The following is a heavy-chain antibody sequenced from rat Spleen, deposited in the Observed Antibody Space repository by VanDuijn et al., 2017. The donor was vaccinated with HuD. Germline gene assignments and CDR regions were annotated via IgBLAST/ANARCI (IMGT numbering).Heavy chain of an antibody. Sequence: EVQLVESGGGLVQPGRSLKVSCAASGFTFRNFDMAWVRQDPTKGLEWVATFSYDGFTTYYRDSVRGRFTISSDDAKTTLYLQMDSLRSEDTATYYCTRAYYDGTYYYWYFDFWGPGTMVTVSS. CDR3: TRAYYDGTYYYWYFDF. V-gene: IGHV5-29*01. CDR2: FSYDGFTT. J-gene: IGHJ1*01. D-gene: IGHD1-12*02. CDR1: GFTFRNFD.